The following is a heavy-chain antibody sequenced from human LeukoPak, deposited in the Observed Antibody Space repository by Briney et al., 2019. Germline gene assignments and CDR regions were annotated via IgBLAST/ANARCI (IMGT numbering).Heavy chain of an antibody. D-gene: IGHD6-19*01. J-gene: IGHJ6*02. V-gene: IGHV3-30*03. CDR2: ISYDGSHK. CDR3: TRTDGRLVQFYYYYGMDV. Sequence: GGSLRLSCAASGFTFSSYGIHWVRQAPGKGLEWVAVISYDGSHKYYADSVKGRFTISRDNSKNTLYLQMNSLRAEDTAVYYCTRTDGRLVQFYYYYGMDVWGQGTTVTVSS. CDR1: GFTFSSYG.